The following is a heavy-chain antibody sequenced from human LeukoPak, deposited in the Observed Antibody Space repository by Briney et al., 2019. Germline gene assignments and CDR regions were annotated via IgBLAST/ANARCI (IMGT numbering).Heavy chain of an antibody. V-gene: IGHV4-4*07. D-gene: IGHD3-22*01. J-gene: IGHJ4*02. CDR1: GGSISSYY. CDR2: IYTSGST. CDR3: ARGRYYYDSSGYYPFYFDY. Sequence: SETLSLTCTVSGGSISSYYWSWIRQPAGKGLEWIGRIYTSGSTNYNPSLKSRVTMSVDTSKNQFSLKLSSVTAADTAVYYCARGRYYYDSSGYYPFYFDYWGQGTLVTVSS.